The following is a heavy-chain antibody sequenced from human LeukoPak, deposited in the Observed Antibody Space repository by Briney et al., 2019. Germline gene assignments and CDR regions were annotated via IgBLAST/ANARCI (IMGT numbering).Heavy chain of an antibody. CDR3: ARDTLYCSSTSCSYYFDY. CDR2: ISYEGSNK. D-gene: IGHD2-2*01. J-gene: IGHJ4*02. CDR1: GFTFSSYA. Sequence: PGGSLRLSCAASGFTFSSYAMHWVRQAPGKGLEWVAVISYEGSNKYYADSVKGRFTISRDNSKNTLYLQMNSLRAEDTAVYYCARDTLYCSSTSCSYYFDYWGQGTPVTVSS. V-gene: IGHV3-30*04.